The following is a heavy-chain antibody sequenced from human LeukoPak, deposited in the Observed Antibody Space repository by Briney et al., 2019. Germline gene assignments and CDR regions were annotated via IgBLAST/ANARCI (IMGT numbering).Heavy chain of an antibody. Sequence: PGGTLRLSCAASGFTFSSYGMSWVRQAPGKGLEWVSAISGSGGSTYYADSVKGRFTISRDNSKNTLYLQMNSLRAEDTAVYYCAKEGRATRKYYYYYYMDVWGKGTTVTISS. CDR1: GFTFSSYG. CDR2: ISGSGGST. D-gene: IGHD5-12*01. V-gene: IGHV3-23*01. J-gene: IGHJ6*03. CDR3: AKEGRATRKYYYYYYMDV.